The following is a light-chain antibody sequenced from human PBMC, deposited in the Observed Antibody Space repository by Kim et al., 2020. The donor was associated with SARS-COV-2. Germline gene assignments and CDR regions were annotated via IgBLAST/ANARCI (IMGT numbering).Light chain of an antibody. CDR3: NHYGSSPST. CDR1: QSITGNY. Sequence: EIVLTQSPVTLSLSPGERATLSCRASQSITGNYLVWYQQKPGQAPMLLIYGASSRATGIPDRFSGSGSGTDFTLTINRLGTEDFAVYYCNHYGSSPSTWGRETNLEI. CDR2: GAS. J-gene: IGKJ2*02. V-gene: IGKV3-20*01.